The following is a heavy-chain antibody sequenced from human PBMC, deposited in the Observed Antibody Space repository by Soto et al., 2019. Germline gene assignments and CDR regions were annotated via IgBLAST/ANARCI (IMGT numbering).Heavy chain of an antibody. CDR3: ARDLEKYGSGSFFAD. CDR1: GFTFSDYY. CDR2: IDTSGSAI. Sequence: QVQLVESGGGLVKPGGSLRLSCAASGFTFSDYYMSWIRQAAGKGLEWISSIDTSGSAIYYADSVQGRFTISRDNAKNSLYLQMNRLRAEYTAVYYCARDLEKYGSGSFFADWGQGTLVTVSS. D-gene: IGHD3-10*01. J-gene: IGHJ4*02. V-gene: IGHV3-11*01.